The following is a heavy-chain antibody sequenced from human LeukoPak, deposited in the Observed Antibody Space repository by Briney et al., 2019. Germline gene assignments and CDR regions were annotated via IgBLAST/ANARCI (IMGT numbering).Heavy chain of an antibody. Sequence: GGSLRLSCAASGFTFSSYGMHWVRQAPGKGLEWVAVISYDGSNKYYADSVEGRFTISRDNSKNTLYLQMNSLRAEDTAVYYCAKAPYSSSWYPWFDPWGQGTLVTVSS. CDR1: GFTFSSYG. J-gene: IGHJ5*02. D-gene: IGHD6-13*01. CDR2: ISYDGSNK. CDR3: AKAPYSSSWYPWFDP. V-gene: IGHV3-30*18.